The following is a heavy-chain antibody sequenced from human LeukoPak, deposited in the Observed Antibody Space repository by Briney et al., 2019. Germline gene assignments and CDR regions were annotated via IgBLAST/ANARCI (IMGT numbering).Heavy chain of an antibody. CDR2: IYYSRST. CDR1: GGSISSYY. D-gene: IGHD4-11*01. Sequence: TETLSLTCTVSGGSISSYYWSWIRQPPGKGLEWIGYIYYSRSTNYNPSLKSRVTISVDTSKNQFSLKLSSVTAADTAVYYCAGTTVTTLILGYWGQGTLVTVSS. J-gene: IGHJ4*02. CDR3: AGTTVTTLILGY. V-gene: IGHV4-59*01.